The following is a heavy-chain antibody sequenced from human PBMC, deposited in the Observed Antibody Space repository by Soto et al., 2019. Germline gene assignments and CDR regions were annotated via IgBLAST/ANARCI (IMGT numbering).Heavy chain of an antibody. Sequence: VGSLRLSCTAPRFTFGSYLMHRDRQAPGKGLVWVSDINVDGTETWYADYVKVRFTISRDKDKKTLYLHMTGLRADDTGVYYCARDKEVLLTNCGMAVWGQVTTVTVSS. CDR2: INVDGTET. J-gene: IGHJ6*02. V-gene: IGHV3-74*01. CDR3: ARDKEVLLTNCGMAV. CDR1: RFTFGSYL.